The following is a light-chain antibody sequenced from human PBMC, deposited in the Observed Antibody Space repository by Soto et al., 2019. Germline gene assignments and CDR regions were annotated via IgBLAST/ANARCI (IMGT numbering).Light chain of an antibody. V-gene: IGLV3-21*02. CDR1: KIGTKS. CDR2: DDN. J-gene: IGLJ2*01. CDR3: QVWDSATDFVV. Sequence: SYELTQPPSVSVAPGQTARFTCGGDKIGTKSVHWHQQRPGQAPVLVVYDDNDRPSGIPERFSGSKSGNTVTLTISRVEAGDEADYYCQVWDSATDFVVFGGGTKVTVL.